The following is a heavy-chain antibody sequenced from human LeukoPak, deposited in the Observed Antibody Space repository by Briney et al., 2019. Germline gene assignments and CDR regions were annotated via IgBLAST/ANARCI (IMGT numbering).Heavy chain of an antibody. CDR2: ISRTSESV. CDR1: GFTFNTYS. CDR3: ARGATDTTRWFDP. J-gene: IGHJ5*02. Sequence: GGSLRLSCAASGFTFNTYSMSWVRQAPGKGLEWISIISRTSESVFYADSVKGRFTISRDNAKNSLYLQMNGLRAEDTAAYYCARGATDTTRWFDPWGQGTLVTVSS. V-gene: IGHV3-21*01. D-gene: IGHD1-7*01.